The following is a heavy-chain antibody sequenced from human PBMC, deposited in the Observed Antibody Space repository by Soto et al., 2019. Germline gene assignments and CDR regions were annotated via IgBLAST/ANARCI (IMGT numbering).Heavy chain of an antibody. CDR2: IWYDGGNK. CDR3: ARVTYSSSPAPVRYDGMAV. V-gene: IGHV3-33*01. CDR1: GFTFSSYG. J-gene: IGHJ6*02. D-gene: IGHD6-6*01. Sequence: QVQLVESGGGVVQPGRSLRLSCAASGFTFSSYGMHWVRQAPGKGLEWVAVIWYDGGNKHYADSVKGRFTISSDNSKNTLYLQMKSLRAEDTAVYYCARVTYSSSPAPVRYDGMAVWGQGTTVTASS.